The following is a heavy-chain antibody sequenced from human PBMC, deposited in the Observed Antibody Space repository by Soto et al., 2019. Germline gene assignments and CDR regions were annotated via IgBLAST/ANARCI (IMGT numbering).Heavy chain of an antibody. D-gene: IGHD6-13*01. CDR1: GASISDYY. CDR3: ARESRSALGTVEH. V-gene: IGHV4-4*07. CDR2: IYASGNT. Sequence: PSETLSPTCTVSGASISDYYWSWIRQPAEKGLECIGRIYASGNTNYNPSLKSRVTMSVDTSKNQFSLTLNSVTAADTAVYYCARESRSALGTVEHWGRGTLVTVSS. J-gene: IGHJ4*02.